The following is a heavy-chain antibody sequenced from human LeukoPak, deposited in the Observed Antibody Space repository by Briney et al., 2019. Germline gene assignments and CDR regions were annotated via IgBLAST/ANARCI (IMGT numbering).Heavy chain of an antibody. D-gene: IGHD3-10*01. CDR3: ARQQGQITMVRGVPDAFDI. J-gene: IGHJ3*02. Sequence: PSETLSLTCTVSGGSISSSSYYWGWIRQPPGKGLEWIGSIYYSGSTYYNPSLKSRDTISVDTSKNQFSLKLSSVTAADTAVYYCARQQGQITMVRGVPDAFDIWGQGTMVTVSS. V-gene: IGHV4-39*01. CDR2: IYYSGST. CDR1: GGSISSSSYY.